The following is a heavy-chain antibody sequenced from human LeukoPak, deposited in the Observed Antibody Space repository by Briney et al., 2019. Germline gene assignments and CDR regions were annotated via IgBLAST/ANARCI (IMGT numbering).Heavy chain of an antibody. D-gene: IGHD3-22*01. CDR2: IYYTGST. CDR1: GGSIGTYY. J-gene: IGHJ4*02. Sequence: SETLSLTCSVSGGSIGTYYWTWVRQPPGKGLEWIGYIYYTGSTNYNPSLKSRVTMSVDTSKNQFSLKLSSVTAVDTAVYYCARTSSSGYSRPSYYFDYWGQGTLVTVSS. V-gene: IGHV4-59*12. CDR3: ARTSSSGYSRPSYYFDY.